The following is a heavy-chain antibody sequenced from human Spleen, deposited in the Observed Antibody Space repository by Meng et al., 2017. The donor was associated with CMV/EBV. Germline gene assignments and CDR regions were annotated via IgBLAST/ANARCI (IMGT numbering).Heavy chain of an antibody. CDR1: GGSISSYY. J-gene: IGHJ6*02. Sequence: SETLSLTCTVSGGSISSYYWSWIRQPPGKGLEWIGYIYYSGSTNYNPSLKSRVTISVDTSKNQFSLKLSSVTAADTAVYYCARAVVVPAANYYYYGMDVWGQGTTVTVSS. CDR2: IYYSGST. V-gene: IGHV4-59*01. D-gene: IGHD2-2*01. CDR3: ARAVVVPAANYYYYGMDV.